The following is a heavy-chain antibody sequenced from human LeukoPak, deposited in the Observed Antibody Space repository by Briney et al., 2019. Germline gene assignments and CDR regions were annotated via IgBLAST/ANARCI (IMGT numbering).Heavy chain of an antibody. CDR3: ASIPGYSSSFDA. D-gene: IGHD6-13*01. CDR2: ISGSGGST. V-gene: IGHV3-23*01. Sequence: PGGSLRLSCAASGFTFSGYGMSWVRQAPGKGLKWVSAISGSGGSTYYADSVKGRFTISRDNAKNSLYLQMNSLRAEDTVVYYCASIPGYSSSFDAWGQGTLVTVSS. CDR1: GFTFSGYG. J-gene: IGHJ5*02.